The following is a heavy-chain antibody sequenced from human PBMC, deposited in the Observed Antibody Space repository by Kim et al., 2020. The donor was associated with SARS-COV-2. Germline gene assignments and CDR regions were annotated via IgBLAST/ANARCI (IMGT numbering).Heavy chain of an antibody. J-gene: IGHJ2*01. Sequence: TLSLTCTVSGGSISSGSYYWSWIRQPAGKGLEWIGRIYTSGSTNYNPSLKSRVTISVDTSKNQFSLKLSSVTAADTAVYYCARDPDPQWELNWYFDLWGRGTLVTVSS. CDR1: GGSISSGSYY. CDR3: ARDPDPQWELNWYFDL. D-gene: IGHD1-26*01. V-gene: IGHV4-61*02. CDR2: IYTSGST.